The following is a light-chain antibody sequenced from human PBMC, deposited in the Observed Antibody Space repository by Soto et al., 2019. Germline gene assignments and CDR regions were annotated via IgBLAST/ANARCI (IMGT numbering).Light chain of an antibody. Sequence: EIVLTQSPATLSLSPGERATLSCRASQSVSRSYLAWYQQKPGQAPRLLIYGASSRATGIPDRFSGSGSGTDFPLTISRLEPEDFAVYYCQQYGSSPPYTFGQGTKVDIK. CDR3: QQYGSSPPYT. CDR2: GAS. CDR1: QSVSRSY. V-gene: IGKV3-20*01. J-gene: IGKJ2*01.